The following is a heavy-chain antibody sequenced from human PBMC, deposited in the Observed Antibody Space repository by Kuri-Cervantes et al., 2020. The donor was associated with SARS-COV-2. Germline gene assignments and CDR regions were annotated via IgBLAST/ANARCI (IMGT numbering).Heavy chain of an antibody. CDR2: IKQDGSEK. CDR3: ARDHNDFWSGYYPLDY. J-gene: IGHJ4*02. D-gene: IGHD3-3*01. CDR1: GFTFSSYA. Sequence: GESLKISCAASGFTFSSYAMSWVRQAPGKGLEWVANIKQDGSEKYYVDSVKGRFTISRDNAKNSLCLQMNSLRAEDTAVYYCARDHNDFWSGYYPLDYWGQGTLVTVSS. V-gene: IGHV3-7*01.